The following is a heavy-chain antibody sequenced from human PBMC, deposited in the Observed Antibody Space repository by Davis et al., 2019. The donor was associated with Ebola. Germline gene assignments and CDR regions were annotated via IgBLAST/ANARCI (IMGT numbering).Heavy chain of an antibody. CDR2: INPSGNT. Sequence: PSETLSLTCAVYGSSFSFYHWNWIRQPPGKGLEWIGEINPSGNTNYNPSLKSRVTVSLDASKSQSSLKLSSVTAADTAVYYCARGRHLSVSPFAYWGQGILVTVSP. J-gene: IGHJ4*02. CDR3: ARGRHLSVSPFAY. CDR1: GSSFSFYH. D-gene: IGHD5/OR15-5a*01. V-gene: IGHV4-34*01.